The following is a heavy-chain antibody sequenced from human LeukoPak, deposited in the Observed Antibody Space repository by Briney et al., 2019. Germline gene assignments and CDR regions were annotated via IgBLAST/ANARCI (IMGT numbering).Heavy chain of an antibody. CDR2: ISGSGGST. V-gene: IGHV3-23*01. CDR3: AKDRVPLAARPLHFDY. Sequence: GGSLRLSCAASGFTFSSYAMSWVRQAPGKGLEWVSGISGSGGSTYYADSVKGRFTISRDNSKKTLYLQMNSLRAEDTAVYYCAKDRVPLAARPLHFDYWGQGTLVTVSS. J-gene: IGHJ4*02. CDR1: GFTFSSYA. D-gene: IGHD6-6*01.